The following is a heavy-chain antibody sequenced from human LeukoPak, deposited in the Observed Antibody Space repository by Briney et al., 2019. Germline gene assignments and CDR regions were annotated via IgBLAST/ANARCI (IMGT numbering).Heavy chain of an antibody. D-gene: IGHD2-8*01. CDR2: INPSGGST. CDR3: AREAGCTNGVCYTGY. V-gene: IGHV1-46*01. J-gene: IGHJ4*02. Sequence: ASVKVSCKASGYTFTSYYMHWVRQAPGQGLEWMGIINPSGGSTSYAQKFQGRVTMTRDTSTSTVYMELSSLRSEDTAVYYCAREAGCTNGVCYTGYWGQGTLVTVSS. CDR1: GYTFTSYY.